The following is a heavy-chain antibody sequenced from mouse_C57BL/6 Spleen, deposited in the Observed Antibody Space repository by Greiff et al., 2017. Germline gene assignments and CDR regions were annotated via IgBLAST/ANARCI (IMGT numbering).Heavy chain of an antibody. J-gene: IGHJ2*01. CDR3: ERCYGSSTDFDG. CDR1: GYAFTSYW. V-gene: IGHV1-80*01. CDR2: IYPGDGDT. D-gene: IGHD1-1*01. Sequence: VQLQQSGAELVKPGASVKISCKASGYAFTSYWMNWVKQRPGKGLEWIGQIYPGDGDTNYNEKFKGKATLTADKSSSTAYMNLSSLTSEDSAVYGCERCYGSSTDFDGRGKGTTVTVDS.